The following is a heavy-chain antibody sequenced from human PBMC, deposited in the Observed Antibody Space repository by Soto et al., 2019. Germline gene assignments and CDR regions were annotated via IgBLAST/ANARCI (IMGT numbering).Heavy chain of an antibody. CDR2: ISSSGSTI. J-gene: IGHJ5*02. CDR3: PPHSWFDP. Sequence: EVQLVESGGGLVQPGGSLRLSCTASGFTFSSYEMNWVRQAPGKGLEWVSYISSSGSTIYYADSVKGRFTISSDNAKNSLYLQMNSLRAEDTAVYYCPPHSWFDPWGQGTLVTVSS. CDR1: GFTFSSYE. V-gene: IGHV3-48*03.